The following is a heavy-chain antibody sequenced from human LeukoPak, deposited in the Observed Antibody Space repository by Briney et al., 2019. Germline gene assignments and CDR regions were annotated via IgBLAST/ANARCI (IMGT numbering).Heavy chain of an antibody. Sequence: PSETLSLTCAVYGGSFSGYYWSWIRQPPGKGLEWIGEINHSGSTNYNPSLKSRVTMSVDTSKNQFSLKLSSVTAADTAVYYCARPRVRVRAFDIWGQGTMVTVSS. V-gene: IGHV4-34*01. CDR2: INHSGST. J-gene: IGHJ3*02. D-gene: IGHD3-10*01. CDR1: GGSFSGYY. CDR3: ARPRVRVRAFDI.